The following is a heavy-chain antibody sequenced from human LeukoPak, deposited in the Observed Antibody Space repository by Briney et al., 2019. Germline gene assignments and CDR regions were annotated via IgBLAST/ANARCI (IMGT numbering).Heavy chain of an antibody. CDR2: ITRYGGRR. CDR3: ARDLFYATGSQYYGMDV. D-gene: IGHD3-10*01. CDR1: GFTFDDYG. Sequence: GGSLTLSCVGSGFTFDDYGMNWLRQVPGKGLEWVSGITRYGGRRGYADSVKGRFTISRDNAKNSLYLQMNSLRVEDTALYYCARDLFYATGSQYYGMDVWGQGTTVTASS. J-gene: IGHJ6*02. V-gene: IGHV3-20*04.